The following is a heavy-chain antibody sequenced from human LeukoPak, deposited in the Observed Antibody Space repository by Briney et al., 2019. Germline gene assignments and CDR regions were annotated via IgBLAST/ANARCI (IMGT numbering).Heavy chain of an antibody. CDR2: IYHSGST. D-gene: IGHD3-22*01. Sequence: PSETLSLTCAVSGDSISSSNWWSWVRQPPGKGLEWIGEIYHSGSTNYNPSLKSRVTISVDKSKNQFSLKLTSVTAADTAVYYCASYTYDSSGYYLPEWFDYWGQGTLVTVSS. CDR3: ASYTYDSSGYYLPEWFDY. V-gene: IGHV4-4*02. CDR1: GDSISSSNW. J-gene: IGHJ4*02.